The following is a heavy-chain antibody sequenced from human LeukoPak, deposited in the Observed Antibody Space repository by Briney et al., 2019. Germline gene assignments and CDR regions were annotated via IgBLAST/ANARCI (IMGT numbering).Heavy chain of an antibody. CDR3: ARDSGGYYDY. J-gene: IGHJ4*02. CDR2: INPSGGST. CDR1: GYTFISYG. D-gene: IGHD3-16*01. Sequence: ASVKVSCKASGYTFISYGISWVRQAPGQGLEWMGIINPSGGSTTYAQNFQGRVTMTRDTSTSTLYMDLSSLRSEDTALYYCARDSGGYYDYWGQGTLVTVSS. V-gene: IGHV1-46*01.